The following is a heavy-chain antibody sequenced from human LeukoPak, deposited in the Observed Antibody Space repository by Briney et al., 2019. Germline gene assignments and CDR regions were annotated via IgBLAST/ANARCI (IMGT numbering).Heavy chain of an antibody. Sequence: SVKVPCKASGGTFSNYAISWVRQAPGQGLEWMGGIIPIFGTANYAQKFQGRVTITADESTSAAYMELSSLRSDDTAVYYCAREGQYSSGWYRADRFDYWGQGTLVTVSS. CDR3: AREGQYSSGWYRADRFDY. D-gene: IGHD6-19*01. CDR1: GGTFSNYA. J-gene: IGHJ4*02. CDR2: IIPIFGTA. V-gene: IGHV1-69*13.